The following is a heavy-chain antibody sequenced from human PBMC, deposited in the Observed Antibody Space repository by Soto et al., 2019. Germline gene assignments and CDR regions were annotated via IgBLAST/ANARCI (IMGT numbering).Heavy chain of an antibody. CDR2: MSYDGSKI. J-gene: IGHJ6*02. CDR3: AKDRDPYYYYYLMDV. V-gene: IGHV3-30*18. Sequence: PGGSLRLSCEASGLAFDTYGMHWIRQGAGQGLEWVATMSYDGSKIYYRDSVRGRFSISRDDSKRTLYLQMNSLRAEDTAVYYCAKDRDPYYYYYLMDVWGQGTTVTVSS. CDR1: GLAFDTYG.